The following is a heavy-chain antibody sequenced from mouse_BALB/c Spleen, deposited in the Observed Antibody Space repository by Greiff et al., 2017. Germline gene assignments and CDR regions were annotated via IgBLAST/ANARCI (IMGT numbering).Heavy chain of an antibody. CDR3: ARGGGYDEGAWFAY. Sequence: EVQLVESGGGLVKPGGSLKLSCAASGFTFSSYAMSWVRQTPEKRLEWVASISSGGSTYYPDSVKGRFTISRDNARNILYLQMSSLRSEDTAMYYCARGGGYDEGAWFAYWGQGTLVTVSA. V-gene: IGHV5-6-5*01. CDR1: GFTFSSYA. J-gene: IGHJ3*01. CDR2: ISSGGST. D-gene: IGHD2-2*01.